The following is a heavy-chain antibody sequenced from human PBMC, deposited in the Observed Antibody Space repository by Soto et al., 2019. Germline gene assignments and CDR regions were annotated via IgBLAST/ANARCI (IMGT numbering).Heavy chain of an antibody. CDR1: GGSISSGDYY. D-gene: IGHD3-22*01. CDR2: IYYSGST. V-gene: IGHV4-30-4*01. J-gene: IGHJ5*02. Sequence: SETLSLTCTVSGGSISSGDYYWSWIRQPPGKGLEWIGYIYYSGSTYYNPSLKSRVTISVDMSKNQFSLKLSSVTAADTAVYYCARASGGYFNNWFDPWGQGTLVTVSS. CDR3: ARASGGYFNNWFDP.